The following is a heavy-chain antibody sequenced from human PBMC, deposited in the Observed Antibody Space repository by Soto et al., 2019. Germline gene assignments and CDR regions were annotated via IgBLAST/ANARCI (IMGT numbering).Heavy chain of an antibody. Sequence: PSEILSLTCTVSGGSISSYYWSWIRQPPGKGLEWIGYIYYSGSTNYNPSLKSRVTISVDTSKNQFSLKLSSVTAADTAVYYCARAKAPNWFDPWGQGTLVNVSS. J-gene: IGHJ5*02. CDR3: ARAKAPNWFDP. CDR1: GGSISSYY. CDR2: IYYSGST. V-gene: IGHV4-59*01.